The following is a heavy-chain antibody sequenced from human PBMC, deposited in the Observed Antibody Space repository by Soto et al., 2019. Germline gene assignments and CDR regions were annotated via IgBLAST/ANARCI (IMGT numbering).Heavy chain of an antibody. J-gene: IGHJ3*02. CDR3: ARVRGRGSGYYAFDI. V-gene: IGHV4-31*03. CDR2: IYYSGST. CDR1: GFTISSGGYC. D-gene: IGHD3-22*01. Sequence: SETLSLTSTVSGFTISSGGYCWSWIRQHPGKGLEWIGYIYYSGSTYYNPSLKSRVTISVATSKNQFSLKLSSVTAADTAVYYCARVRGRGSGYYAFDIWGQGTMVTVSS.